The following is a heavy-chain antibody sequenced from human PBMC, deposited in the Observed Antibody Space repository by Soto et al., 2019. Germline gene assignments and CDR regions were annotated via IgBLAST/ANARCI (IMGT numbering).Heavy chain of an antibody. CDR2: FDPEDGET. V-gene: IGHV1-24*01. D-gene: IGHD2-21*02. CDR3: ATGVWVVTAPTYYYYGMDV. J-gene: IGHJ6*02. CDR1: GYTLTELS. Sequence: ASVKVSCKVSGYTLTELSMHWVRQAPGKGLEWMGGFDPEDGETIYAQKFQGRVTMTEDTSTDTAYMELSSLRSEDTAVYYCATGVWVVTAPTYYYYGMDVWGQGTTVTVSS.